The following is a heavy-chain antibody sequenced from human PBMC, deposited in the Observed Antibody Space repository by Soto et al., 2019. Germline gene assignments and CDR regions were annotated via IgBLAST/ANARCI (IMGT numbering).Heavy chain of an antibody. CDR2: IGGSGYST. CDR1: GFTFSNYA. D-gene: IGHD6-19*01. J-gene: IGHJ4*02. V-gene: IGHV3-23*01. CDR3: AKRPIAVAGQYYFDY. Sequence: GGSLRLSCAASGFTFSNYAMSWVRQAPGKGLEWVSAIGGSGYSTYYAESVKGRFTISRDNSKNTLYLQMSNLRAEDTAVYYCAKRPIAVAGQYYFDYWGQGALVTVSS.